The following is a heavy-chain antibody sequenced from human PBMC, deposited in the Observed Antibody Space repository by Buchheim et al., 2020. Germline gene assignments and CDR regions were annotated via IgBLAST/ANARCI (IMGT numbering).Heavy chain of an antibody. J-gene: IGHJ6*02. CDR2: INTNTGNP. CDR1: GYIFSRYV. V-gene: IGHV7-4-1*02. CDR3: ARDYSGYDSGYYYYGVDA. D-gene: IGHD5-12*01. Sequence: QVQLVQSGSELKKPGASVKVSCKASGYIFSRYVMIWVRQAPGQGLEWMGWINTNTGNPTYAQGFTGRFVFSLDKSVSTAYLEISSLKAEDTAVYYCARDYSGYDSGYYYYGVDAWGQGTT.